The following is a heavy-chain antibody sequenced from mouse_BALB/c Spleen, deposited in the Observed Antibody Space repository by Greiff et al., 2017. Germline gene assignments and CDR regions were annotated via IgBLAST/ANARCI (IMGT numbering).Heavy chain of an antibody. CDR2: ISSGGST. CDR1: GFTFSSYA. J-gene: IGHJ4*01. V-gene: IGHV5-6-5*01. D-gene: IGHD1-1*01. CDR3: ARSYVGDYAMDY. Sequence: EVQLVESGGGLVKPGGSLKLSCAASGFTFSSYAMSWVRQTPEKRLEWVASISSGGSTYYPDSVKGRFTISRDNARNILYLQMSSLRSEDTAMYYCARSYVGDYAMDYWGQGTSVTVSS.